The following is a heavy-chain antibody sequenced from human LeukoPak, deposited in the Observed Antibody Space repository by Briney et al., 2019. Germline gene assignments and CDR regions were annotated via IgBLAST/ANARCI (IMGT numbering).Heavy chain of an antibody. V-gene: IGHV4-4*07. CDR2: IYTTGST. CDR1: GGSISSYY. CDR3: ARAHAYSSSWYYYYFDY. Sequence: SETLSLTRTVSGGSISSYYWSWIRQPAGKGLEWIGRIYTTGSTNYNPSLKSRVTMSLDTSKNQFSLKLNSVTAADTAVYYCARAHAYSSSWYYYYFDYWGQGTLVTVSS. J-gene: IGHJ4*02. D-gene: IGHD6-13*01.